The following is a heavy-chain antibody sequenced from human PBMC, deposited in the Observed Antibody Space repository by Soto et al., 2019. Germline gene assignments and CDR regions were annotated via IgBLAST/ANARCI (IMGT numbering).Heavy chain of an antibody. CDR1: GFTFSTYA. J-gene: IGHJ6*02. Sequence: EVQLLESGGGLVQPGGSLRLSCAASGFTFSTYAMNWVRQAPGNGLEWVSAISGSGGSIHYADSVKGRFTISRVNSKNPMYLQMNSLSDEDTAVYHCVKGYWKGDVWGQGTTVTVSS. CDR2: ISGSGGSI. CDR3: VKGYWKGDV. D-gene: IGHD1-1*01. V-gene: IGHV3-23*01.